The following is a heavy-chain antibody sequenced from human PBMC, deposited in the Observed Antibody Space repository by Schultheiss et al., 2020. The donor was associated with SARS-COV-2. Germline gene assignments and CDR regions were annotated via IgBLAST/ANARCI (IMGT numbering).Heavy chain of an antibody. CDR2: IYYSGST. CDR1: GGSISSYY. CDR3: ARDSGYDSVVVWFDP. V-gene: IGHV4-59*12. D-gene: IGHD5-12*01. J-gene: IGHJ5*02. Sequence: SQTLSLTCTVSGGSISSYYWSWIRQPPGKGLEWIGSIYYSGSTNYNPSLKSRVTMSVDTSKNQFSLKLSSVTAADTAVYYCARDSGYDSVVVWFDPWGQGTLVTVSS.